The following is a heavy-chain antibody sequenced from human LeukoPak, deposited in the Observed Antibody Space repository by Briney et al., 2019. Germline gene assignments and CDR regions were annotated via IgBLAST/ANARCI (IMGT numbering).Heavy chain of an antibody. CDR1: GFTFSSYS. CDR2: ISSSSGYI. J-gene: IGHJ4*02. CDR3: ARAQRGGNSMAGFDY. V-gene: IGHV3-21*01. D-gene: IGHD4-23*01. Sequence: GGSLRLSCAASGFTFSSYSMNWVRQAPGKGLEWVSSISSSSGYIYYADSVKGRFTISRDNAKNSLYLQMNSLRAEDTAVYYCARAQRGGNSMAGFDYWGQGTLVTVSS.